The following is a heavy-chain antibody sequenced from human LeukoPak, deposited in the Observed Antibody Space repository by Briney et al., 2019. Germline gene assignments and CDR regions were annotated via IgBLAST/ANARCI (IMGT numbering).Heavy chain of an antibody. CDR3: ARDLYRDSLPVSWFDP. CDR1: GGTFGSYA. J-gene: IGHJ5*02. D-gene: IGHD4-11*01. V-gene: IGHV1-18*01. CDR2: ISAYNGNT. Sequence: ASVKVSCKASGGTFGSYAISWVRQAPGQGLEWMGWISAYNGNTNYAQKLQGRVTMTTDTSTSTAYMELRSLRSDDTAVYYCARDLYRDSLPVSWFDPWGQGTLVTVSS.